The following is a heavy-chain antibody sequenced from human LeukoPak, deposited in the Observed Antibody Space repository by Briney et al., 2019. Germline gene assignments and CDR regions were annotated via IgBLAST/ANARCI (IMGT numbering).Heavy chain of an antibody. V-gene: IGHV1-24*01. CDR1: GYTLTELS. J-gene: IGHJ4*02. CDR3: ARDLHFFGYYYDSSGSDY. CDR2: FDPEDGET. D-gene: IGHD3-22*01. Sequence: ASVKVSCKVSGYTLTELSMHWVRQAPGKGLEWMGGFDPEDGETIYAQKFQGRVTMTEDTSTDTAYMELSSLRSEDTAVYYCARDLHFFGYYYDSSGSDYWGQGTLVTVSS.